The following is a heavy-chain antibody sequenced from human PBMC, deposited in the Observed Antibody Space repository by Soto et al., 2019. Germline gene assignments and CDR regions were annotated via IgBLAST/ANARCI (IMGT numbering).Heavy chain of an antibody. J-gene: IGHJ6*02. CDR1: GYTLTELS. CDR2: FDPEDGET. Sequence: ASVKVSCKVSGYTLTELSMHWVRQAPGKGLEWMGGFDPEDGETIYAQKFQGRVTMTEDTSTDTAYMELSSLRSEDTAVYYCATSAGFYDFRAGGSPKYYYYGMDVWGQGTTVTVSS. V-gene: IGHV1-24*01. CDR3: ATSAGFYDFRAGGSPKYYYYGMDV. D-gene: IGHD3-3*01.